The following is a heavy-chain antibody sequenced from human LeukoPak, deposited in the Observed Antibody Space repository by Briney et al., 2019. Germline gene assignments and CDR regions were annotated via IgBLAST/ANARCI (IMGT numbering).Heavy chain of an antibody. Sequence: PGGSLRLSCTASGFTFGDYAMNWVRQAPGKGLESVAFIGSKAYGGTTQYAASVKGRFTISRDDSKSIAYLQMNSLKTEDTAVYYCTRRYSYAYGYFDYWGQGTLVTVSS. D-gene: IGHD5-18*01. CDR1: GFTFGDYA. CDR2: IGSKAYGGTT. CDR3: TRRYSYAYGYFDY. J-gene: IGHJ4*02. V-gene: IGHV3-49*04.